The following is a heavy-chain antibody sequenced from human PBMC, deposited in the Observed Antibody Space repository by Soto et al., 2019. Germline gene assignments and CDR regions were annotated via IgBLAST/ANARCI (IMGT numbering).Heavy chain of an antibody. V-gene: IGHV1-2*02. CDR3: ARDWVYGSGWGYYYYGMDV. J-gene: IGHJ6*02. Sequence: AASVKVSCKASGYTFTGYYMHWVRQAPGQGLEWMGWINPNSGGTNYAQKFQGRVTMTRDTSISTAYMELSRLRSDDTAVYYCARDWVYGSGWGYYYYGMDVWGQGTTVTVSS. CDR1: GYTFTGYY. D-gene: IGHD3-10*01. CDR2: INPNSGGT.